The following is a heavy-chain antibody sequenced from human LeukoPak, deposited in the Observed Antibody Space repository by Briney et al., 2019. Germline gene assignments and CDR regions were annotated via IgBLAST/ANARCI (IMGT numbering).Heavy chain of an antibody. V-gene: IGHV4-59*01. CDR3: ARVWARNDILTGYYHYYYYYGMDV. CDR2: IYYSGST. Sequence: PSETLSLTCTVSGGSISSYYWSWIRQPPGKGLEWIGYIYYSGSTNYNPSLKSRVTISVDTSKNQFSLKLSSVTAADTAVYYCARVWARNDILTGYYHYYYYYGMDVWGQETTVTVSS. J-gene: IGHJ6*02. CDR1: GGSISSYY. D-gene: IGHD3-9*01.